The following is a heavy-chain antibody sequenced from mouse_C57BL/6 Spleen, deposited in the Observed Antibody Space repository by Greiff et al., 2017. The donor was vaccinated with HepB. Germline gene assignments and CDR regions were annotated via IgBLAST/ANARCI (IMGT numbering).Heavy chain of an antibody. V-gene: IGHV1-50*01. D-gene: IGHD3-2*01. CDR1: VYTFTSYW. Sequence: QVQLQQSGAELVKPVASVKLSCRASVYTFTSYWMQGVNQRPGQGLEWIGEIDPSDSYTNYNQKFKGKATLTVATSSSTAYMQLSSLTSEDSAVYYCARGDDSRLRHAYPTDHWSQVTPSIVSP. CDR3: ARGDDSRLRHAYPTDH. J-gene: IGHJ4*01. CDR2: IDPSDSYT.